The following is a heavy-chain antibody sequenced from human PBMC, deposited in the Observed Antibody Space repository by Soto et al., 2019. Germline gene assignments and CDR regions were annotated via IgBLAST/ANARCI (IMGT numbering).Heavy chain of an antibody. Sequence: GGSLRLSCAASGFTFSSYGMHWVRQAPGKGLEWVAVISYDGSNKYYADSVKGRFTISRDNSKNTLYLQMNSLRAEDTAVYYCAKDRVMYSSSPPFDYWGQGTLVTVSS. CDR1: GFTFSSYG. D-gene: IGHD6-6*01. V-gene: IGHV3-30*18. J-gene: IGHJ4*02. CDR2: ISYDGSNK. CDR3: AKDRVMYSSSPPFDY.